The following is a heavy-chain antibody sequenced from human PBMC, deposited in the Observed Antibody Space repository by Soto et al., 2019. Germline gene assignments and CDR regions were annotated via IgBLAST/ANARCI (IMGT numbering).Heavy chain of an antibody. V-gene: IGHV1-18*01. CDR1: GYIFVNYG. CDR2: ISPYTGNT. D-gene: IGHD3-16*01. CDR3: VMVDNYVTPTPQDV. J-gene: IGHJ6*02. Sequence: QVELVESGDEVKKPGASVKVSCKASGYIFVNYGIAWVRQAPGQGLEWMGWISPYTGNTHSATKIQGRLTMTTDTSTSTAYMDLGSLTSDDTAVYYCVMVDNYVTPTPQDVWGQGTTVTVSS.